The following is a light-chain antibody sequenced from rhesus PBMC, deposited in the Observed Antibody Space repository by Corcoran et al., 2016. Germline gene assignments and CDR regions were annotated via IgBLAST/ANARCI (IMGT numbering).Light chain of an antibody. CDR2: AAS. CDR3: QQHNSYPPS. CDR1: QGISSW. Sequence: DIQMTQSPSSLSASVGDRVTITCQASQGISSWVAWYQQKPGKAPKLLIYAASMLQSGVPSRFSGSGSGTAFTLTISSLQPEAFATYYCQQHNSYPPSFGQGTKVEIK. J-gene: IGKJ2*01. V-gene: IGKV1-33*02.